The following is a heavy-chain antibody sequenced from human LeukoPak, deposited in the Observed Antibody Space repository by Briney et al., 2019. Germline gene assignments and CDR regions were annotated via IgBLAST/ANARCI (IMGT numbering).Heavy chain of an antibody. CDR1: GYTFTGYY. V-gene: IGHV1-2*02. J-gene: IGHJ4*02. Sequence: GASVKVSCKASGYTFTGYYMHWVRQAPGQGLEWMGWINPNSGGTNYAQKFQGRVTMTRDTPISTAYMELSRLRSDDTAVYYCARGTVSRVLPYPVPGFDYWGQGPLVTVSS. D-gene: IGHD2-2*01. CDR3: ARGTVSRVLPYPVPGFDY. CDR2: INPNSGGT.